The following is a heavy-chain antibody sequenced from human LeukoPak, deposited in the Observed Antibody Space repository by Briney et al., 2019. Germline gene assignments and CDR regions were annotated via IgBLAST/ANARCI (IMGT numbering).Heavy chain of an antibody. CDR2: SYYTGTT. J-gene: IGHJ3*01. D-gene: IGHD3-22*01. V-gene: IGHV4-38-2*02. CDR3: ARIPYYNDSTGPRWAFDV. CDR1: GYSISSGYY. Sequence: PSETLSLTCTVSGYSISSGYYWGWVRQPPGEGLEWVASSYYTGTTYYNPSLKSRLTISVDTSKSQFSLGLSSVTAADTAVYYCARIPYYNDSTGPRWAFDVWDQGTMVTVSS.